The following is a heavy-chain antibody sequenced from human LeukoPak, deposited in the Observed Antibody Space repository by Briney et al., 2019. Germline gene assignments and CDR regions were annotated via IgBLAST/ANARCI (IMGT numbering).Heavy chain of an antibody. Sequence: SGPTLVKPPQTLTLTCTFSGFSLSTSGVGVGWIRQPPGKALEWLALIYWDDDNRYSPSLKSRLTITKDTSKNRVVLTMTNMDPVDTATYYCAYSRIATTGGAFDIWGQGTMVTVSS. V-gene: IGHV2-5*02. CDR3: AYSRIATTGGAFDI. D-gene: IGHD6-13*01. CDR1: GFSLSTSGVG. CDR2: IYWDDDN. J-gene: IGHJ3*02.